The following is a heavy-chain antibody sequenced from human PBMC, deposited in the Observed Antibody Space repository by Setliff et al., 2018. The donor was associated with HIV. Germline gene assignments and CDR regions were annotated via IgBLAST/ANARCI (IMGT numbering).Heavy chain of an antibody. CDR2: IYYSATT. J-gene: IGHJ4*02. CDR1: GGSLSSSY. V-gene: IGHV4-59*12. D-gene: IGHD5-18*01. CDR3: AAWGPRYSYAPYFFDS. Sequence: PSETLSLTCAVYGGSLSSSYWTWIRQPPGKGLEWIGYIYYSATTNYNPSLGSRVTISLDTSKGQFSLRLSSVTAADTAVYYCAAWGPRYSYAPYFFDSWGQGTLVTVSS.